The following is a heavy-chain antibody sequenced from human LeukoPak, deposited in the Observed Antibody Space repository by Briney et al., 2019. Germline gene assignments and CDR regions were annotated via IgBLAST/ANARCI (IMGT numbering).Heavy chain of an antibody. CDR2: IKEDGSEK. CDR1: GFTFSSYW. Sequence: GGSLRLSCAASGFTFSSYWMSWVRQAPGKGLEWVANIKEDGSEKHYVDSVKGRFTISRDNAKNSLYLQMNSLRAEDTAVYYCTRGHSSSPRWGQGTLVTVSS. D-gene: IGHD6-6*01. CDR3: TRGHSSSPR. V-gene: IGHV3-7*04. J-gene: IGHJ4*02.